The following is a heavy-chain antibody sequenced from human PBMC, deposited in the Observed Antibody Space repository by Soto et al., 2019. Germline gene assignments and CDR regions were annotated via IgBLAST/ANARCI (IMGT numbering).Heavy chain of an antibody. CDR3: ARDTSRATVTTYSSGWFDY. J-gene: IGHJ4*02. V-gene: IGHV1-2*04. Sequence: ASVKVSCKASGYTFTGYYMHWVRQAPGQGLEWMGWINPNSGGTNYAQKFQGWVTMTRDTSISTAYMELSRLRSDDTAVYYGARDTSRATVTTYSSGWFDYWGQGTLVTVSS. CDR2: INPNSGGT. CDR1: GYTFTGYY. D-gene: IGHD6-19*01.